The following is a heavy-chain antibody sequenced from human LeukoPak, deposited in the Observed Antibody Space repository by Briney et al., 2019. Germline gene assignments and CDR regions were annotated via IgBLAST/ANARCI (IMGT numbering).Heavy chain of an antibody. CDR3: ARSYSSGWYTPYYYYYMDV. Sequence: ASVKVSCKASGYTFTSYDINWVRQATGQGLEWMGWMNPNSGNTGYAQKFQGRVTMTRNTSISTAYMELSSLRSEDTAVYYCARSYSSGWYTPYYYYYMDVWGKGTTVTVS. D-gene: IGHD6-19*01. CDR1: GYTFTSYD. V-gene: IGHV1-8*01. CDR2: MNPNSGNT. J-gene: IGHJ6*03.